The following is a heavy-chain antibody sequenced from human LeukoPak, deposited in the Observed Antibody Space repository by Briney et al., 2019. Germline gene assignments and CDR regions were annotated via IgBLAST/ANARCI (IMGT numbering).Heavy chain of an antibody. Sequence: PGGSLRLSCAASGFTFSSYSMSWVRQAPGKGLEWVSSISSSSSYIYYADSVKGRFTISRDNAKNSLYLQMNSLSAEDTAVYYCARGLPEGYYESSRLSGGYWGQGTLVSVSS. CDR2: ISSSSSYI. J-gene: IGHJ4*02. CDR3: ARGLPEGYYESSRLSGGY. CDR1: GFTFSSYS. V-gene: IGHV3-21*01. D-gene: IGHD3-22*01.